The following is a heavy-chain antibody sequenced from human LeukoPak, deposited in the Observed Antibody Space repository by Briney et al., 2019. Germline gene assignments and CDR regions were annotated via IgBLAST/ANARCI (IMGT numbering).Heavy chain of an antibody. CDR2: INPSGGST. D-gene: IGHD6-19*01. CDR3: ASYVSGWYETDY. J-gene: IGHJ4*02. V-gene: IGHV1-46*01. CDR1: GYTFTSYY. Sequence: ASVKVSCKASGYTFTSYYMHWVRQAPGQGLEWMGIINPSGGSTSYAQKFQGRVTLTRDMSTRTVYMELSSLRSEDTAVYYCASYVSGWYETDYWGEGTLVTVSS.